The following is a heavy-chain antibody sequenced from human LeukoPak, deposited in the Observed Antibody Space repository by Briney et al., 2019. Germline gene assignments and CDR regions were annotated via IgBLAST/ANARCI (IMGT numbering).Heavy chain of an antibody. CDR1: GYTLNGYY. Sequence: ASVKVSCKASGYTLNGYYMHWVRQAPGQGLEWMGRINPNSGGANYAKKFQGRVTMTRATSISTAYMELSRLRSDDTAVYYCARDFCGGDCYSRSTYMDVWGKGTTVTVSS. V-gene: IGHV1-2*06. CDR2: INPNSGGA. D-gene: IGHD2-21*02. J-gene: IGHJ6*04. CDR3: ARDFCGGDCYSRSTYMDV.